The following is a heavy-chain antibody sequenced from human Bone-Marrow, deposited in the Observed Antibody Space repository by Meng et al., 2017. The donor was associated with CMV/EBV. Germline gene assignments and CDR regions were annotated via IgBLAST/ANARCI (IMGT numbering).Heavy chain of an antibody. V-gene: IGHV4-4*02. CDR1: GGSISSSNW. D-gene: IGHD2-2*01. Sequence: GSLRLSCAVSGGSISSSNWWSWVRQPPGKGLEWIGEIYHSGSTNYNPSLKSRVTISVDKSKNQFSLKLSSVTAADTAVYYCARVKVVPAAIYNWFAPWGPGPLVTGSS. CDR3: ARVKVVPAAIYNWFAP. CDR2: IYHSGST. J-gene: IGHJ5*02.